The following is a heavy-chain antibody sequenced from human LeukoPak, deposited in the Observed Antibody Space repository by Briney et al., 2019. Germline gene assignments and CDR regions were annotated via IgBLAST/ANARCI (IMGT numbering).Heavy chain of an antibody. CDR3: ARDLVPAAIYERNWFDP. D-gene: IGHD2-2*02. J-gene: IGHJ5*02. Sequence: PGGSLRLSCAASGFTFSSYSMNWVRQAPGKGLEWVSSISSSSSYIYYADSVKGRFTISRDNAKNSLYLQMKSLRAEDTAVYYCARDLVPAAIYERNWFDPWGQGTLVTVSS. CDR2: ISSSSSYI. V-gene: IGHV3-21*01. CDR1: GFTFSSYS.